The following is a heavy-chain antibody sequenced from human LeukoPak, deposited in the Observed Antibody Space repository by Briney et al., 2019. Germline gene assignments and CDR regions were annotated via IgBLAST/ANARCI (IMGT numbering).Heavy chain of an antibody. CDR1: GGSISSGSYY. V-gene: IGHV4-61*02. J-gene: IGHJ2*01. CDR3: ARDLGGPNWYFDL. Sequence: SETLSLTCTVSGGSISSGSYYWSWIRQPAGKGLEWIGRIYTSGSTNYNPSLKSRVTISVDTSKNQFSLKLSSVTAADTAVYYCARDLGGPNWYFDLWGRGTLVTVSS. CDR2: IYTSGST.